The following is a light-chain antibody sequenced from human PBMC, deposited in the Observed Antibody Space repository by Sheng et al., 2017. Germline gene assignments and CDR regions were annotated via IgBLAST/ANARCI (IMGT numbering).Light chain of an antibody. Sequence: DFVMTQSPDSLAVSLGERATINCKSSQSVFYSPNNRNYLAWYQQKPGKAPKLLIYKASSLESGVPSRFSGSGSGTEFTLTISSLQPDDFATYYCQQYNFYSSNTFGQGTKLEI. J-gene: IGKJ2*01. CDR2: KAS. CDR3: QQYNFYSSNT. V-gene: IGKV4-1*01. CDR1: QSVFYSPNNRNY.